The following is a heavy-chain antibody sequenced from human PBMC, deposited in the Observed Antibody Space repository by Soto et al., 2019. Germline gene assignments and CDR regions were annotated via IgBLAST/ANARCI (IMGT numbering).Heavy chain of an antibody. J-gene: IGHJ5*02. D-gene: IGHD1-26*01. Sequence: GCLRLSCTASGFTFGDYSLSGVRQAPGKGLEWVGFIRSKAYGGTTEYAASVKGRFTISRDDSKSIAYLQMNSLKTEDTAVYYCTRDEGGSYYGWFDPWGQGTLVTVSS. CDR2: IRSKAYGGTT. CDR1: GFTFGDYS. CDR3: TRDEGGSYYGWFDP. V-gene: IGHV3-49*04.